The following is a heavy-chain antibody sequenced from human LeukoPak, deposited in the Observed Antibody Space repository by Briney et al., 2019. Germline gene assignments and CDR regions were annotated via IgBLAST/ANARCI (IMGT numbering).Heavy chain of an antibody. CDR1: GFTFSNYW. J-gene: IGHJ6*03. CDR2: IKEDGSEK. V-gene: IGHV3-7*01. CDR3: ARADYDYYYYMDV. Sequence: GGSLRLSCAASGFTFSNYWMSWVRQAPGKGLEWVANIKEDGSEKDYVDSVKGRFTISRDNAKNSLYLQMNSLRAEDTAVYYCARADYDYYYYMDVWGKGTTVTVSS.